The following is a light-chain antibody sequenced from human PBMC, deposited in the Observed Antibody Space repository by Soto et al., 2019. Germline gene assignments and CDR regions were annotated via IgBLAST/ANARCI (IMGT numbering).Light chain of an antibody. CDR2: EVS. V-gene: IGLV2-23*02. Sequence: QSALTQPASVSGSPGQSITISCTGTSSDVGNYNLVSWYQQHPGKAPKLMIYEVSKRPSGVSFRFSGSKSGNTASLTISGLQAEDEADYYCCSYAGISTHVIFGGGTKLTVL. CDR3: CSYAGISTHVI. CDR1: SSDVGNYNL. J-gene: IGLJ2*01.